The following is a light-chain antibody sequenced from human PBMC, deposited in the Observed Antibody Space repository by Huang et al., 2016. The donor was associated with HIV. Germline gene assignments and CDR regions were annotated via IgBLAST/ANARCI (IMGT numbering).Light chain of an antibody. V-gene: IGKV1-5*03. CDR3: QHYNSFPWT. CDR1: QSIGTW. Sequence: DIQMTQSSATLSASVGDKVTITCRASQSIGTWLAWYQQKPGKAPNLLIYEASALASGVPSRFSGGGSGTEFTLTINSLQPDDFATYYCQHYNSFPWTFGQGTKVEV. J-gene: IGKJ1*01. CDR2: EAS.